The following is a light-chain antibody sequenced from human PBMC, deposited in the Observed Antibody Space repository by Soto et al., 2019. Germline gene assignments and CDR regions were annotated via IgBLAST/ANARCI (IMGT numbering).Light chain of an antibody. Sequence: DIVMTQSPLSLPVTPGEPASISCRSSASLLHSNGYNCLDWYVQKPGQSPQLLIYFGSYRASGVPDRFSGGGSGTDFTLKISRVEAEDVGVYYCMQALQTPLTFGGGTKVEIK. CDR1: ASLLHSNGYNC. CDR2: FGS. J-gene: IGKJ4*01. V-gene: IGKV2-28*01. CDR3: MQALQTPLT.